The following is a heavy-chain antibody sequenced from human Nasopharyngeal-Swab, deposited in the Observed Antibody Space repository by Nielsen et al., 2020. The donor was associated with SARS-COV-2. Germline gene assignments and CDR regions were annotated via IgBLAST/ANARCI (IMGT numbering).Heavy chain of an antibody. CDR1: GFTVSSNY. D-gene: IGHD3-10*01. CDR2: IYSGGST. V-gene: IGHV3-53*01. J-gene: IGHJ6*02. Sequence: GESLKISCAASGFTVSSNYMSWVRQAPGKGLEWVSVIYSGGSTYYADSVKGRFTIFRDNSKNTLYLQMNSLRAEDTAVYYCARAKAGSRVYYYYGMDVWGQGTTVTVSS. CDR3: ARAKAGSRVYYYYGMDV.